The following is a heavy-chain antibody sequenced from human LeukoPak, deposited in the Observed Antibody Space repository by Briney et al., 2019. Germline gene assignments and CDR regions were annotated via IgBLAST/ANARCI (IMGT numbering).Heavy chain of an antibody. CDR3: ARELGAMAGY. CDR2: IYYSGST. D-gene: IGHD3-10*01. J-gene: IGHJ4*02. Sequence: SETLSLTCTVSGGSISSSSYYWGWIRQPPGKGLEWIGSIYYSGSTYYNPSLKSRVTISVDTSRNQFSLKLSSVTAADTAMYYCARELGAMAGYWGQGTLVTVSS. CDR1: GGSISSSSYY. V-gene: IGHV4-39*07.